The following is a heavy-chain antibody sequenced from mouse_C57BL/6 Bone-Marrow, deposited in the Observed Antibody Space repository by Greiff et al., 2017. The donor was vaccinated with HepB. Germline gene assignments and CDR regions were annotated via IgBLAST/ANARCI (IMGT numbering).Heavy chain of an antibody. CDR2: INPSNGGT. V-gene: IGHV1-53*01. CDR3: AREGTYEYDWVYFDY. CDR1: GYTFTSYW. J-gene: IGHJ2*01. D-gene: IGHD2-4*01. Sequence: QVQLQQPGTELVKPGASVKLSCKASGYTFTSYWMHWVKQRPGQGLEWIGNINPSNGGTNYNEKFKSKATLTVDKSSSTAYMQLSSLTSEDSAVYYCAREGTYEYDWVYFDYWGQGTTLTVSS.